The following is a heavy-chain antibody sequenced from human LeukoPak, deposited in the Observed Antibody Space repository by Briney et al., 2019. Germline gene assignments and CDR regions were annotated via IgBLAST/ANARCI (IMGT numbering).Heavy chain of an antibody. V-gene: IGHV1-18*04. J-gene: IGHJ4*02. CDR3: ASDPSNSSGWYIYFDY. D-gene: IGHD6-19*01. CDR2: ISTYNGDT. CDR1: GYTFTGYY. Sequence: ASVKVSCKASGYTFTGYYMHWVRQAPGQGLEWMGWISTYNGDTNYAQNFKGRVTMTTDASMSTAYMELRSLRSDDTAVYYCASDPSNSSGWYIYFDYWGQGTLVTVSS.